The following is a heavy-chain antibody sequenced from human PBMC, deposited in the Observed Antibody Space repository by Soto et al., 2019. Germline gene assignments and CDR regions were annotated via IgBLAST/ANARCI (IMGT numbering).Heavy chain of an antibody. V-gene: IGHV4-4*02. CDR3: AKNLPRTGRFDY. Sequence: PSETLSLTCAVSGDSINSSHWWNWVRQPPGKGLEWIGQISHSGKTHYNPSLKSRTTISVDRSRNQFSLQVSSVTAADTAVYYCAKNLPRTGRFDYWGQGTVVTVSS. CDR2: ISHSGKT. CDR1: GDSINSSHW. J-gene: IGHJ4*02.